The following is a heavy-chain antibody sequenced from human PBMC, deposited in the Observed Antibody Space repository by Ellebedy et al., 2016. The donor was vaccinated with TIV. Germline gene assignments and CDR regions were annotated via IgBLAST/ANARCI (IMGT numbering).Heavy chain of an antibody. V-gene: IGHV3-15*01. CDR3: TANIFGSGSYDS. CDR1: GGSISSSGYY. D-gene: IGHD3-10*01. Sequence: GGSLRLSXTVSGGSISSSGYYWSWVRQAPGKGLEWVGRLKSKTDGGTTDCAAPVKDRFTISRDDSKTTLYLQMNSLKTEDTAVYYCTANIFGSGSYDSWGQGTLVTVSS. J-gene: IGHJ4*02. CDR2: LKSKTDGGTT.